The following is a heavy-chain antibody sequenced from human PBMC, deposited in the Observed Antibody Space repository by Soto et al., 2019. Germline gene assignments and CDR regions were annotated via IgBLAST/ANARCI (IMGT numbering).Heavy chain of an antibody. CDR3: ARGHGRAKAVAANTFDI. Sequence: EVRLVESGGGLIEPGGSLRLSCAASGFTFSDYWMHWVRQAPGKGPVWVSRINSDGSYTSYSDSVKGRFTISRDNAKNTLYLQMNGLRAEDTALYYCARGHGRAKAVAANTFDIWGQGTMVTVSS. CDR2: INSDGSYT. V-gene: IGHV3-74*01. J-gene: IGHJ3*02. CDR1: GFTFSDYW. D-gene: IGHD6-19*01.